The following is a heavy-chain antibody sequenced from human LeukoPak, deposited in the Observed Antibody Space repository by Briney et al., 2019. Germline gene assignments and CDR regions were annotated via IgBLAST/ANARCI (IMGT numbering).Heavy chain of an antibody. Sequence: GASVRVSCKASGYTFTGYYMHWVRQAPGQGLEWMGWINPNSGGTNHAQKFQGRVTMTRDTSISTAYMELSRLRSDDTAVYYCARAGELNDYVGNYRGVPDYWGQGTLVSVSS. J-gene: IGHJ4*02. CDR1: GYTFTGYY. D-gene: IGHD4/OR15-4a*01. CDR2: INPNSGGT. CDR3: ARAGELNDYVGNYRGVPDY. V-gene: IGHV1-2*02.